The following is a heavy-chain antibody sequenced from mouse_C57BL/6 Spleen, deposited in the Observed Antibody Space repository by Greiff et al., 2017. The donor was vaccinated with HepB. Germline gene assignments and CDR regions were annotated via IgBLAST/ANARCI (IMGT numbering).Heavy chain of an antibody. D-gene: IGHD1-1*01. Sequence: QVQLQQSGAELVRPGASVTLSCKASGYTFTDYEMHWVKQTPVHGLEWIGAIDPETGGTAYNQKFKGKAILTADKSSSTAYMELRSLTSEDSAVYYCTRSGITTVVASYWYFDVWGAGTTVTVSS. V-gene: IGHV1-15*01. CDR3: TRSGITTVVASYWYFDV. J-gene: IGHJ1*01. CDR1: GYTFTDYE. CDR2: IDPETGGT.